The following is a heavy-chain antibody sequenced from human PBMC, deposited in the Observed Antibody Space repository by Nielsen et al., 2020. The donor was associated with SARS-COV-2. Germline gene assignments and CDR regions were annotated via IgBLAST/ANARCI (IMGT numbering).Heavy chain of an antibody. CDR1: GYTFTTNP. J-gene: IGHJ4*02. CDR3: ARSRGSSNTYYRLEL. Sequence: ASVKVSCKASGYTFTTNPLNWVRQAPGQGLEWMGWINTATGNPTYARDFKGRVVFSLDTSVSTAYLQINSLEGEDTAVYYCARSRGSSNTYYRLELWGRGTLVIVSS. CDR2: INTATGNP. V-gene: IGHV7-4-1*02. D-gene: IGHD3-22*01.